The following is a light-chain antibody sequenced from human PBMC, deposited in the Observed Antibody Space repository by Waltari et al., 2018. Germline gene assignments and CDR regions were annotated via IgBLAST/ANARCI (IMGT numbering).Light chain of an antibody. CDR3: QSYDSSLSGPWV. CDR1: SSNIGAGND. J-gene: IGLJ3*02. CDR2: ADN. V-gene: IGLV1-40*01. Sequence: QSVLTQPPSVSGAPGQRVTISCTGSSSNIGAGNDIHWYQQLPGTAPKLLLYADNNRPSGVPDRFSGPKSGTAASLAITGLQAEDEADYYCQSYDSSLSGPWVFGGGTKLTVL.